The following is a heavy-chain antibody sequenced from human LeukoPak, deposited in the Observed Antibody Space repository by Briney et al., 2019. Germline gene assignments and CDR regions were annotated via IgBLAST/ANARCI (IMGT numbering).Heavy chain of an antibody. CDR3: ARDRGNSWYFDS. Sequence: EPSETLSLTCTVSGGSISSYYWSWIRQPAGKGMEWIGRIYPSGSTNYNPSLESRVTMSVDTSKNQFSLKLSSVTAADTAVYYCARDRGNSWYFDSWGQGTLVTVSS. CDR1: GGSISSYY. J-gene: IGHJ4*02. CDR2: IYPSGST. V-gene: IGHV4-4*07. D-gene: IGHD6-13*01.